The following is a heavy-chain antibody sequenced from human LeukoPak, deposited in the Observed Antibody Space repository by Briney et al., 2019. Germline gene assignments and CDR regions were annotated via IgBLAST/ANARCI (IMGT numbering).Heavy chain of an antibody. Sequence: PGGSLRLSCAASGFTVSSNYMSWVRQAPGKGLEWVSVIYSGGSTYYADSVKGRFTISRDNSKNTLYLQMNSLRAEDTAVYYCATLGLGYSGYDDYYYYGMDVWGQGTTVTVSS. CDR1: GFTVSSNY. CDR3: ATLGLGYSGYDDYYYYGMDV. J-gene: IGHJ6*02. D-gene: IGHD5-12*01. V-gene: IGHV3-53*01. CDR2: IYSGGST.